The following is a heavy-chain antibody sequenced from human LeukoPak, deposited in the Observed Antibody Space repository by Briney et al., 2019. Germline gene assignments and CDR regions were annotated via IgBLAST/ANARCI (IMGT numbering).Heavy chain of an antibody. Sequence: GESLTLSCAGSEFTFSSYDLNWIRQAPGKGLEWVSYINASADIIYYADSVKGRFPISRDNARNSLYLQMNSLTAGDTVVYYCARGGRQLGYMDVGGRGPTV. J-gene: IGHJ6*03. CDR3: ARGGRQLGYMDV. CDR1: EFTFSSYD. D-gene: IGHD6-13*01. V-gene: IGHV3-48*03. CDR2: INASADII.